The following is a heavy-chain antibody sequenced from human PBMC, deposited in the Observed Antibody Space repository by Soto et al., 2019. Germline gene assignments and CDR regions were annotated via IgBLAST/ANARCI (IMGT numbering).Heavy chain of an antibody. V-gene: IGHV4-59*12. Sequence: TLSLTCAVSGGSISSYYWTWIRQPPGKGLEWIGYIYYSGSTTYNPSLKSRVTIAVDTSKNQFFLKLNSVTAADTAVYYCARSVDPWGQGTLVTVSS. CDR2: IYYSGST. CDR1: GGSISSYY. CDR3: ARSVDP. J-gene: IGHJ5*02.